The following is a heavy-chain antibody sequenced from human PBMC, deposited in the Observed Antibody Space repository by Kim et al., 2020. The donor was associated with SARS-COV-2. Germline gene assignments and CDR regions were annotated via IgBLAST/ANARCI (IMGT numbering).Heavy chain of an antibody. D-gene: IGHD3-22*01. CDR2: IIPIFGTA. CDR1: GGTFSSYA. J-gene: IGHJ4*02. Sequence: SVKVSCKASGGTFSSYAISWVRQAPGQGLEWMGGIIPIFGTANYAQKFQGRVTITADESTSTAYMELSSLRSEDTAVYYCARDAAFRSGYYYVGYYFDYWGQGTLVTVSS. CDR3: ARDAAFRSGYYYVGYYFDY. V-gene: IGHV1-69*13.